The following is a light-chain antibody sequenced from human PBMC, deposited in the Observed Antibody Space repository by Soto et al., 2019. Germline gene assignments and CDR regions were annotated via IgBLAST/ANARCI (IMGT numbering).Light chain of an antibody. CDR2: DAS. V-gene: IGKV3-15*01. CDR3: QQYNNWPLT. Sequence: EIVMTQSPDTLSVSPGERATLSCRASQRVASNLAWYQQKPGQAPRLLIYDASTRATAIPARFSGSGFGTEFSLTISSLQSEDFAVYYCQQYNNWPLTFGGGTKV. J-gene: IGKJ4*01. CDR1: QRVASN.